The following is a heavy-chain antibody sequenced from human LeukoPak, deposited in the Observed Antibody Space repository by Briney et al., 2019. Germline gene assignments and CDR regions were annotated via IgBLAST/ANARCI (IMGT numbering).Heavy chain of an antibody. J-gene: IGHJ4*02. CDR1: GGSISSYY. Sequence: SETLSLTCTVFGGSISSYYWSWIWQPPGKGLEWIGYIYYSGSTNYNPSLRSRVTISVDTSKNQFSLKLSSVTAADTAVYYCARGYYGSGSFFDYWGQGTLVTVSS. D-gene: IGHD3-10*01. CDR3: ARGYYGSGSFFDY. V-gene: IGHV4-59*01. CDR2: IYYSGST.